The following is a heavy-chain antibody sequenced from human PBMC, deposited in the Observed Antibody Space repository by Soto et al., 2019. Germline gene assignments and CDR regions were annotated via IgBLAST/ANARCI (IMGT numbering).Heavy chain of an antibody. Sequence: GGSLRLSCAASGFTFSSYAMHWVRQAPGKGLEWVAVISYDGSNKYYADSVKGRFTISRDNSKNTLYLQMNSLRAEDTAVYYCARVLQWLASDPFDYWGQGTLVTVSS. D-gene: IGHD6-19*01. J-gene: IGHJ4*02. CDR3: ARVLQWLASDPFDY. CDR2: ISYDGSNK. V-gene: IGHV3-30-3*01. CDR1: GFTFSSYA.